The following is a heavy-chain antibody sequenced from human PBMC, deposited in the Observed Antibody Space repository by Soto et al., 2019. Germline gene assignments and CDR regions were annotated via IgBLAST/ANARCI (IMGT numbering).Heavy chain of an antibody. Sequence: QVQLQESGPGLVKPSETLSLTCTVSGGSISSYYWSWIRQPPGKGLEWIGYIYYSGSTNYNPSLTSRVTISVDTSKTQFSLKLSSVTAADTAVYYCARLSRGPWGELSLLDYWGQGTLVTVSS. J-gene: IGHJ4*02. CDR3: ARLSRGPWGELSLLDY. CDR2: IYYSGST. D-gene: IGHD3-16*02. V-gene: IGHV4-59*08. CDR1: GGSISSYY.